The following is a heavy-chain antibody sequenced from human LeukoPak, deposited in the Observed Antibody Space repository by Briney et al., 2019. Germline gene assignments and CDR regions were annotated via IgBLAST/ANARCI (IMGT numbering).Heavy chain of an antibody. CDR2: IVVGSGNT. CDR1: GFTFTSSA. J-gene: IGHJ6*04. Sequence: GASVKVSCKASGFTFTSSAVQWVRQARGQRLEWIGWIVVGSGNTNYAQKFQERVTITRDMSTSTAYMELSSLRSEDTAVYYCAADYDYYGSGIYYGNYYYGMDVWGKGTTVTVSS. CDR3: AADYDYYGSGIYYGNYYYGMDV. V-gene: IGHV1-58*01. D-gene: IGHD3-10*01.